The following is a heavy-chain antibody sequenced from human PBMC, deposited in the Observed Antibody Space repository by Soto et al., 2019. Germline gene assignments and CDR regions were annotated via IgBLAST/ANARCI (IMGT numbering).Heavy chain of an antibody. D-gene: IGHD6-6*01. CDR1: GGSISSSSYY. CDR3: ARQGTYSSSSDYGMDV. CDR2: IYYSGST. V-gene: IGHV4-39*01. Sequence: SETLFLTCTVSGGSISSSSYYWGWIRQPPGKGLEWIGSIYYSGSTYYNPSLKSRVTISVDTSKNQFSLKLSSVTAADTAVYYCARQGTYSSSSDYGMDVWGQGTTVTVSS. J-gene: IGHJ6*02.